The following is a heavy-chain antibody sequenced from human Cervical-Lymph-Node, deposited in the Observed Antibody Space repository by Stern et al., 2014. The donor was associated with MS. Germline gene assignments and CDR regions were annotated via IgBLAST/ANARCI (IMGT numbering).Heavy chain of an antibody. CDR1: GGTFSNFA. V-gene: IGHV1-69*06. CDR3: VLQTLGATY. D-gene: IGHD3-3*01. J-gene: IGHJ4*02. CDR2: IIPMFGTT. Sequence: VQLLESGAEVKKPGSSVKVSCKASGGTFSNFAMNWVRQAPGQGLVWMGGIIPMFGTTNQTQDFQGRVTFTADKSTKTAFMELSSLSSGDTAVYYCVLQTLGATYWGQGTLVIVSS.